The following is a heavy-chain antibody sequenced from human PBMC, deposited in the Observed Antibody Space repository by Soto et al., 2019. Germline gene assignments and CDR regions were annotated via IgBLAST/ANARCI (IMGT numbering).Heavy chain of an antibody. CDR1: GGSVGSSSYY. J-gene: IGHJ4*02. CDR3: ARHASRGYSSSWNFED. V-gene: IGHV4-39*01. CDR2: TYYSAGT. Sequence: SETLSLTCNVSGGSVGSSSYYWGWIRQAPGKGLEWIVSTYYSAGTYYNPSLKSRVTTSLDASKNQFSLTVTSVTAADTAIYYCARHASRGYSSSWNFEDWGQGTPVTVSS. D-gene: IGHD6-13*01.